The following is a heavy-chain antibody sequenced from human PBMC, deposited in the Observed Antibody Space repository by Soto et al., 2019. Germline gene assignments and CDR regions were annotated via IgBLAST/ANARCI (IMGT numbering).Heavy chain of an antibody. CDR3: AKKRGIAVSNWFDP. CDR2: ISGSGGST. J-gene: IGHJ5*02. D-gene: IGHD6-19*01. Sequence: GGSMRLSCAASGFTFSSYAMSWVRQAPGKGLEWVSAISGSGGSTYYADSVKGRFTISRDNSKNTLYLQMNSLRAEDTAVYYCAKKRGIAVSNWFDPWGQGTRVTVS. V-gene: IGHV3-23*01. CDR1: GFTFSSYA.